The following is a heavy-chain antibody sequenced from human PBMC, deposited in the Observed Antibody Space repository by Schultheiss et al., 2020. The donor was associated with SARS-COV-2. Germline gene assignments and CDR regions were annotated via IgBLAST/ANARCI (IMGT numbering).Heavy chain of an antibody. CDR1: GFTFSSYA. V-gene: IGHV3-21*04. Sequence: GGSLRLSCAASGFTFSSYAMSWVCQAPGKGLEWVSSISSSSSYIYYADSVKGRFTISRDNAKNSLYLQMNSLRAEDTALYYCAKALAYCGGDCRDNWYFDLWGRGTLVTVSS. D-gene: IGHD2-21*02. CDR3: AKALAYCGGDCRDNWYFDL. CDR2: ISSSSSYI. J-gene: IGHJ2*01.